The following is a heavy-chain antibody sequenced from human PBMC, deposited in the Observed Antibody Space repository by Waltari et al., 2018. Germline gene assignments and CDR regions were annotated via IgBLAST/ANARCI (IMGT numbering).Heavy chain of an antibody. CDR2: SRDDVNNE. V-gene: IGHV3-30*02. CDR1: GFNFTNYG. D-gene: IGHD2-8*02. J-gene: IGHJ4*02. Sequence: QVQLVESGGGVVQPGGYLRLSCAASGFNFTNYGMHWFRQAPGKWVEWVALSRDDVNNEYNGDSGKCRFTISRDNSKNTLYLQMNSLRAEDTAVYYCAKDLHVGWSMGYWGQGTLVIVSS. CDR3: AKDLHVGWSMGY.